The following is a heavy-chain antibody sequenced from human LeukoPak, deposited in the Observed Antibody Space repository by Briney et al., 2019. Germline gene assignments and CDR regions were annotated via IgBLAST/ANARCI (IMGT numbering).Heavy chain of an antibody. CDR2: IRYDGSIK. J-gene: IGHJ4*02. Sequence: PGGSLRLSCAASGFTFSTYGMHWVRQAPGKGLEWLAFIRYDGSIKYYADSVKGRFTISRDNSKNTLYLQMNSLRAEDTAVYYCAKDLGRHCSYTSCIGDYWGQGTLVTVSS. CDR3: AKDLGRHCSYTSCIGDY. V-gene: IGHV3-30*02. CDR1: GFTFSTYG. D-gene: IGHD2-2*01.